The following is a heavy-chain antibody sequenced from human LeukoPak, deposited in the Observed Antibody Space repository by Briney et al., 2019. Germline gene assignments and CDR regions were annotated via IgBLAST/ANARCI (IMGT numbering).Heavy chain of an antibody. CDR1: GFTFSRYS. V-gene: IGHV3-48*02. Sequence: TGGSLRLSCAASGFTFSRYSMTWVRQAPGKGLEWISYISSTSGTMYYADSVKGRFTISRDNAKNSLFLQMNSLRDEDTAVYYCASLSNYYDSSGTPGAWGQGTLVTVSS. J-gene: IGHJ5*02. CDR2: ISSTSGTM. D-gene: IGHD3-22*01. CDR3: ASLSNYYDSSGTPGA.